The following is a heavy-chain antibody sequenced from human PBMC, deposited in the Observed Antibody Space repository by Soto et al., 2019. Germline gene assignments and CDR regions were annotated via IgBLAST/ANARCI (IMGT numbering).Heavy chain of an antibody. V-gene: IGHV4-34*01. J-gene: IGHJ6*03. CDR2: INHSGST. CDR3: ARGVRPNCSSTSCYGGSYYYYYMDV. CDR1: GGSFSGYY. Sequence: SETLSLTCAVYGGSFSGYYWSWIRQPPGKGLEWTGEINHSGSTNYNPSLKSRVTISVDTSKNQFSLKLSSVTAADTAVYYCARGVRPNCSSTSCYGGSYYYYYMDVWGKGTTVTVSS. D-gene: IGHD2-2*01.